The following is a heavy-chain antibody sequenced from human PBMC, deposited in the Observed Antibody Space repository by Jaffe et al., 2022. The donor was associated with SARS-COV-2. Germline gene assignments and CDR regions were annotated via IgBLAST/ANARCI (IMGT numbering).Heavy chain of an antibody. CDR2: ISGSGGST. V-gene: IGHV3-23*01. CDR1: GFTFSSYA. D-gene: IGHD6-6*01. CDR3: AKDLGNVIAARWGKSMDV. J-gene: IGHJ6*02. Sequence: EVQLLESGGGLVQPGGSLRLSCAASGFTFSSYAMSWVRQAPGKGLEWVSAISGSGGSTYYADSVKGRFTISRDNSKNTLYLQMNSLRAEDTAVYYCAKDLGNVIAARWGKSMDVWGQGTTVTVSS.